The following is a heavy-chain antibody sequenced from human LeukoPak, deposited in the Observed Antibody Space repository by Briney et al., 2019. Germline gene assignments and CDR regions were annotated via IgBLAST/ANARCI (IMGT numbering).Heavy chain of an antibody. CDR3: AKGGIAVGHPAGLYPFDF. CDR1: GFTFRSYG. Sequence: GGSLRLSCAASGFTFRSYGMHWVRQAPGKGLEWVAIIWNDGSDKYYADSVKGRFTISRDNSKDTLYLQMNSLRAEDTAVYYCAKGGIAVGHPAGLYPFDFWGQGTLVTVSS. J-gene: IGHJ4*02. D-gene: IGHD6-19*01. CDR2: IWNDGSDK. V-gene: IGHV3-33*06.